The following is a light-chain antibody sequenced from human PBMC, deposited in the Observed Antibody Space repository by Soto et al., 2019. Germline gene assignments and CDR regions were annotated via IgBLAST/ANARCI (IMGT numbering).Light chain of an antibody. CDR1: QSISSY. Sequence: EIVLTQSPVTLSLSPGERVTLSCRASQSISSYLAWYQQKSGQAPRLLIYDASHRATGVPDRFSGSGSGTDFTLTSSSLEPEDFAVYYCQQRYNWPGTFGQGTKLEI. CDR2: DAS. J-gene: IGKJ2*02. V-gene: IGKV3-11*01. CDR3: QQRYNWPGT.